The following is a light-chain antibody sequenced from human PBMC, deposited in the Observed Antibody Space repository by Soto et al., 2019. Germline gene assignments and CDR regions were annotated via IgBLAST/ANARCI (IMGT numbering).Light chain of an antibody. CDR1: QSLTSSY. V-gene: IGKV3-20*01. Sequence: EIVLTQSPGTVAWSPGERATLSCRASQSLTSSYLAWYQQRPGQAPRLLIYGASSRATGIPDRFTGSGSGTDFTLTISRLEPEDFAVYYCQQYDGSPRTFGQGTKVDIK. J-gene: IGKJ1*01. CDR3: QQYDGSPRT. CDR2: GAS.